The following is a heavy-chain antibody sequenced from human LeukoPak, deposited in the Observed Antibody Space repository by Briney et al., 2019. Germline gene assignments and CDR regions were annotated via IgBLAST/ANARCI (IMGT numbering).Heavy chain of an antibody. Sequence: PGGSLRLSCAASGFTFSSYSMNWVRQAPGKGLEWVSSISSSSSYIYYADSVKGRFTISRDNAKNSLYLQMNSLRAEDTAVYYCARDSDDYEGFDYWGQGTLVTVPS. CDR3: ARDSDDYEGFDY. CDR1: GFTFSSYS. CDR2: ISSSSSYI. J-gene: IGHJ4*02. D-gene: IGHD3-16*01. V-gene: IGHV3-21*01.